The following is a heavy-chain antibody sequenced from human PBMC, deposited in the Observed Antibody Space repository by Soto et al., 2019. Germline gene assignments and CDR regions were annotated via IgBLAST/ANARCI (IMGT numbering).Heavy chain of an antibody. CDR1: GFTFSSYS. D-gene: IGHD2-2*01. CDR2: ISSSSSTI. CDR3: ARGPDSVPAAQTRDDY. Sequence: GGSLRLSCAASGFTFSSYSMNWVRQAPGKGLEWVSYISSSSSTIYYADSVKGRFTISRDNAKNSLYLQMNSLRAEDTAVYYCARGPDSVPAAQTRDDYWGQGTLVTVSS. V-gene: IGHV3-48*01. J-gene: IGHJ4*02.